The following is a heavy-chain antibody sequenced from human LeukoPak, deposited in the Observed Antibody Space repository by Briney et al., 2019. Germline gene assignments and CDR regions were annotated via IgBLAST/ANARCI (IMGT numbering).Heavy chain of an antibody. D-gene: IGHD6-19*01. CDR3: AGSGWSFDAFDF. Sequence: SETLSLTCTVSGGSISGYFWSWIRQPPGKGLEWIGYIHHSGSTNYSPSLKSRVTISVDTSKNRFSLRLSSLTAADTAVYFCAGSGWSFDAFDFWGQGTMVTVSS. CDR1: GGSISGYF. J-gene: IGHJ3*01. V-gene: IGHV4-59*08. CDR2: IHHSGST.